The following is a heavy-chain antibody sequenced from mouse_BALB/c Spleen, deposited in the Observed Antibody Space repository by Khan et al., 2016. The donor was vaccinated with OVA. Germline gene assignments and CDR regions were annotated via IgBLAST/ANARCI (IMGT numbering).Heavy chain of an antibody. J-gene: IGHJ4*01. CDR2: INTRSDYT. D-gene: IGHD2-14*01. CDR3: ARRTKEYAVDY. CDR1: GYTFTSHT. V-gene: IGHV1-4*01. Sequence: QVQLKESGAELARPGASVKMSCKASGYTFTSHTMHWVKQRPGQGLEWIGYINTRSDYTQYNQKFKDQVTFTAEISSSTAYMQLSSLTSEDSADYYCARRTKEYAVDYWGQGTSVTVSS.